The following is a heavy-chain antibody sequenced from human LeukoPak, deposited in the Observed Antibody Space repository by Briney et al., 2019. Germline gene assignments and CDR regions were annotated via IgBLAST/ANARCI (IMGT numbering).Heavy chain of an antibody. V-gene: IGHV4-59*11. J-gene: IGHJ3*01. D-gene: IGHD3-22*01. CDR2: VSYTGGT. CDR3: ARLLDNDISGDPDTFDV. Sequence: SETLSLTCTVSGGSLSGHCWSWIRQPPGKRLEWIGYVSYTGGTKYNPSLQSRVTISIDTSKSQFSLKLTSVTSADTAVYSCARLLDNDISGDPDTFDVWGQGTTVIVSS. CDR1: GGSLSGHC.